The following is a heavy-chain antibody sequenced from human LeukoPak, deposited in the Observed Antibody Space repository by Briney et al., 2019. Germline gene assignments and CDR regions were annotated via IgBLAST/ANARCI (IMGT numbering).Heavy chain of an antibody. J-gene: IGHJ6*03. V-gene: IGHV3-48*04. CDR2: ISSSSSTI. CDR3: ARASETVVVPAAIRLYYYYYYMDV. Sequence: GGSLRLSCAASGFTFSSYSMSWVRQAPGKGLEWVSYISSSSSTIYYADSVKGRFTISRDNAKNSLYLQMNSLRAEDTAVYYCARASETVVVPAAIRLYYYYYYMDVWGKGTTVTVSS. CDR1: GFTFSSYS. D-gene: IGHD2-2*02.